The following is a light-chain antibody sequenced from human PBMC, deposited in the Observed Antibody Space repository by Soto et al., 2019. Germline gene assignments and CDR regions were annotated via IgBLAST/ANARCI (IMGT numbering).Light chain of an antibody. CDR1: QTVRSNF. CDR3: QHYVTSPWT. J-gene: IGKJ1*01. CDR2: GAS. Sequence: EIVLTQSPGTLSLSPGERATLSCRASQTVRSNFLAWYQQKPGQAPRLLIYGASIRATGIPDRFSGSGSGTDFPLTISSLEPEDFAVYYCQHYVTSPWTFGHGTKVQIK. V-gene: IGKV3-20*01.